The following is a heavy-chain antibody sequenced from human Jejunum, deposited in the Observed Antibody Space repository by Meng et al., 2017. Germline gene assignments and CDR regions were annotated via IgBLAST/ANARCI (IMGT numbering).Heavy chain of an antibody. CDR2: SYHLGSN. V-gene: IGHV4-31*03. CDR1: CGPVTSGSF. Sequence: VQLQESGPGLVKPSQTLSLTCTVACGPVTSGSFLNWMRQRAGEGLEWIGYSYHLGSNYYNPSLRSRVSISVDTSKNQFSLKLTSVTAADTAIYYCARGGAFDLWGRGTLVTVSS. J-gene: IGHJ2*01. CDR3: ARGGAFDL.